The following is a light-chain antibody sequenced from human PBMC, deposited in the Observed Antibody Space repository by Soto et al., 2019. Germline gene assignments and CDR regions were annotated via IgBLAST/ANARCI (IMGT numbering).Light chain of an antibody. V-gene: IGKV3-20*01. CDR1: QSVSNNY. CDR3: QQYGKSPGT. Sequence: EIVLTQSPGTLSLSPGERATLSCRASQSVSNNYLAWYQQKPGQAPRLLIYGASIRATGIPDRFSGSGSGTEFTLTISRLEPEDFAVYYCQQYGKSPGTFGQGTKVDIK. J-gene: IGKJ1*01. CDR2: GAS.